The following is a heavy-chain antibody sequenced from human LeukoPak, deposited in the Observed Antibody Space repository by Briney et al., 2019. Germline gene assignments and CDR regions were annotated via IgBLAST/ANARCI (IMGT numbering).Heavy chain of an antibody. CDR2: INHSGST. V-gene: IGHV4-34*01. Sequence: KTSETLSLTCAVYGGSFSGYYWSWIRQPPGKGLEWIGEINHSGSTNYNPSLKSRVTISVDTSKNKFSLKLSSVTAADTAVYYCARGYGSGSYYKRYFDYWGQGTLVTVSS. CDR3: ARGYGSGSYYKRYFDY. D-gene: IGHD3-10*01. J-gene: IGHJ4*02. CDR1: GGSFSGYY.